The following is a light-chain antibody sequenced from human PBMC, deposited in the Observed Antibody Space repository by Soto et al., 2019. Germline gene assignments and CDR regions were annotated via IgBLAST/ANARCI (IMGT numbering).Light chain of an antibody. V-gene: IGKV3-20*01. Sequence: EIVSTQSPGTLSVSPGEGAALSCRASQSVSSNFVAGYQEKPGQAPRPLIYGASSRATGPPDRLSGSGSGTDFTLTISRLEPEDFAVYYCQQYDSSPITFGQGTRLEI. CDR1: QSVSSNF. CDR2: GAS. J-gene: IGKJ5*01. CDR3: QQYDSSPIT.